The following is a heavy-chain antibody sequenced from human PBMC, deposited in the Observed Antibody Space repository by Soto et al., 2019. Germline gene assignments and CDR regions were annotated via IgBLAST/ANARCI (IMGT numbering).Heavy chain of an antibody. V-gene: IGHV1-3*04. CDR1: GYSFTNYA. J-gene: IGHJ4*02. CDR2: INTGNDNT. Sequence: QGQLVQSGAEEKRPGASVKVFCKASGYSFTNYAMHWVRQAPGQRLEWMGFINTGNDNTRYSQKFQGRVTITRETSASTAYMELSSLRSDDTAVYFCARGTHSGSCLIDYWGQGTLVTV. D-gene: IGHD1-26*01. CDR3: ARGTHSGSCLIDY.